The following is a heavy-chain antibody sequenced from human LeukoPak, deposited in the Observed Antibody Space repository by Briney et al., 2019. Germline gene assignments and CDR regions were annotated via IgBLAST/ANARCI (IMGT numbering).Heavy chain of an antibody. CDR2: INNDGSST. D-gene: IGHD2-15*01. Sequence: GGPLRLSCAASGFTFSSYWMHWVRQAPGRGLVWVSRINNDGSSTSYADSVKGRFTISRDNAKNTLYLQMNSLRAEDTAVYYCVSSYCSGGSCYSASGYWGQGTLVTVSS. CDR3: VSSYCSGGSCYSASGY. CDR1: GFTFSSYW. J-gene: IGHJ4*02. V-gene: IGHV3-74*01.